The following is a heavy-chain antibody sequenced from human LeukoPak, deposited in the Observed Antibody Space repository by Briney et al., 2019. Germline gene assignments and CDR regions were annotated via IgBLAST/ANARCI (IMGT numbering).Heavy chain of an antibody. CDR1: GDSINNYY. V-gene: IGHV4-59*08. J-gene: IGHJ6*03. CDR2: INYSGSS. D-gene: IGHD3-9*01. Sequence: SETLSLTCTVSGDSINNYYWSWIRQPPGKGLEWIGNINYSGSSNSNACLKSRVTISVDTSKNQFSLNLSSVTAADTAVYYCARGNYDILTNYYYYYMDVWGKGTTVTISS. CDR3: ARGNYDILTNYYYYYMDV.